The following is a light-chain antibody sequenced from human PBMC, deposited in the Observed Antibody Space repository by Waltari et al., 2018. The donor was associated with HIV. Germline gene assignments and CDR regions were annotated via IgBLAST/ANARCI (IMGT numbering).Light chain of an antibody. J-gene: IGLJ3*02. Sequence: QSALTQPRPVSGSPGQSVPISCTCTSRDVGDYNYISWYQQPPGKAPKVMIYDVTKRPSGVPDRFSGSKSGNTASLTISGLQAEDEADYYCCSYTGTYTLLFGGGTKLTVL. V-gene: IGLV2-11*01. CDR2: DVT. CDR1: SRDVGDYNY. CDR3: CSYTGTYTLL.